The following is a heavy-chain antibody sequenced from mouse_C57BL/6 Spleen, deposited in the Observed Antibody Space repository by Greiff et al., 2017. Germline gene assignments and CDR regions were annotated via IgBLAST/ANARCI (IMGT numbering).Heavy chain of an antibody. Sequence: VQLKESGGGLVQPGGSMKLSCVASGFTFSNYWMNWVRQSPEKGLEWVAQIRLKSDNYATHYAESVKGRFTISRDDSKSSVYLQMNNLRAEDTGIYYCTGGIYYYGSSYFDYWGQGTTLTVSS. J-gene: IGHJ2*01. D-gene: IGHD1-1*01. CDR3: TGGIYYYGSSYFDY. V-gene: IGHV6-3*01. CDR2: IRLKSDNYAT. CDR1: GFTFSNYW.